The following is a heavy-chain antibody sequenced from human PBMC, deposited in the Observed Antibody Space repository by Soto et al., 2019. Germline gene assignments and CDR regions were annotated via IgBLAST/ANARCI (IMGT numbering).Heavy chain of an antibody. Sequence: GGSLRLSCAASGFTFSSYGMHWVRQAPGKGLEWVAVIWYDGSNKYYADSVKSRFTISRDNSKNTLYLQMNSLRAEDTAVYYCARDRTGGYSGYDSYYYYGMDVWGQGTTVTVSS. CDR1: GFTFSSYG. CDR3: ARDRTGGYSGYDSYYYYGMDV. J-gene: IGHJ6*02. D-gene: IGHD5-12*01. CDR2: IWYDGSNK. V-gene: IGHV3-33*01.